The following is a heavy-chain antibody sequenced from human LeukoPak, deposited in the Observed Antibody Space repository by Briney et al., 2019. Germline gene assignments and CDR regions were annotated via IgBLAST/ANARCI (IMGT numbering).Heavy chain of an antibody. CDR2: ISSDGSNK. V-gene: IGHV3-30*18. CDR3: AKGYYDRSNLFDY. CDR1: GFTFIPYD. Sequence: PGGSLRLSCAASGFTFIPYDMHWVRQAPGKGLEWVAVISSDGSNKHYADSVKGRFTISRDNSKNTLYLQMNSLRAEDTAVYYCAKGYYDRSNLFDYWGQGTPVTVSS. D-gene: IGHD3-22*01. J-gene: IGHJ4*02.